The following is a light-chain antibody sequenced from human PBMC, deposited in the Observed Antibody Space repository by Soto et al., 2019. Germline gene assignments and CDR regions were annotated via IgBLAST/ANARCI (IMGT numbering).Light chain of an antibody. CDR3: SSYTSSSTLRV. V-gene: IGLV2-14*01. CDR1: SSDVGNYNY. CDR2: DVS. Sequence: QSALTQPASVSGSPGQSITISCTGTSSDVGNYNYVSWYQHHPGKAPQLMIYDVSNRPSGVSNRFSGSKSGNTASLTISGLQAEDEADYYCSSYTSSSTLRVFGTGTKLTVL. J-gene: IGLJ1*01.